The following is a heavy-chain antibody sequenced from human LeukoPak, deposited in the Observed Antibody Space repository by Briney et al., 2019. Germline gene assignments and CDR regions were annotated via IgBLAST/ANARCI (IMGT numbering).Heavy chain of an antibody. CDR2: INHCGNN. CDR3: ARGGTAGNDY. V-gene: IGHV4-34*01. CDR1: GGSFNADY. D-gene: IGHD6-13*01. J-gene: IGHJ4*02. Sequence: SETLSLTCAVYGGSFNADYWTWIRQTPGKGLGWIGEINHCGNNNYNPSLESRVTISADTSKNQFSLNLGSVTAADTAIYYCARGGTAGNDYWGQGTLVTVSS.